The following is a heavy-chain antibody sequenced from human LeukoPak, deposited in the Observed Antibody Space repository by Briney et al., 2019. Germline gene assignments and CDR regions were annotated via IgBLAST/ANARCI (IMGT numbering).Heavy chain of an antibody. CDR1: GFSFRSSA. V-gene: IGHV3-48*04. J-gene: IGHJ3*02. D-gene: IGHD3-22*01. CDR2: ISSSSSTI. CDR3: ARDFQTYYYDSSGLPNDAFDI. Sequence: GSLRLSCAASGFSFRSSAMHWVRQAPGKGLEWVSYISSSSSTIYYADSVRGRFTISRDNAKNSLYLQMNSLRAEDTAVYYCARDFQTYYYDSSGLPNDAFDIWGQGTMVTVSS.